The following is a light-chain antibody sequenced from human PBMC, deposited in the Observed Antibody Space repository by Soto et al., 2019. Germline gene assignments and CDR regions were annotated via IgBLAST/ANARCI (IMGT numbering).Light chain of an antibody. V-gene: IGKV3-15*01. CDR1: QSVSST. J-gene: IGKJ3*01. CDR3: QQYNKWPLT. Sequence: EIVMTQSPATLSVSPGERATLSCRASQSVSSTLAWYQQKPGQAPRLLIYAASIRATGLPARCSGSGSGTEFTLTISSLQAEDFAVYYCQQYNKWPLTFGPGTKVDIK. CDR2: AAS.